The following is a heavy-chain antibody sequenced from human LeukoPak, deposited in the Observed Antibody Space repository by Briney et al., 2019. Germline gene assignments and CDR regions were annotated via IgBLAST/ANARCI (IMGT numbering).Heavy chain of an antibody. V-gene: IGHV3-21*06. CDR1: GFTFSAYN. Sequence: GGSLRLSCAASGFTFSAYNMNWVRQAPGKGLEWVSSITSGGGYTYYADSVKGRFTTSRDNAKNSLSLRLDSLRAEDTAVYYCARGHYDVLTSSYKWTPDYWGQGTLVTVSS. CDR3: ARGHYDVLTSSYKWTPDY. J-gene: IGHJ4*02. D-gene: IGHD3-9*01. CDR2: ITSGGGYT.